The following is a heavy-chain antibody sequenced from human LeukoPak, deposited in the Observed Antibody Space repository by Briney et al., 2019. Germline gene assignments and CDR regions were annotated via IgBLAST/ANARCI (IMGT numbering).Heavy chain of an antibody. CDR2: INPNSGVS. CDR1: GYTFTDYY. CDR3: ARVKGRVFGVITTKERYFDY. Sequence: SVKVSCKASGYTFTDYYIHWVRQAPGQGLEWMGWINPNSGVSNYAQKFRGRVTMTRDTSISTAYMELSRLTSDDTAVYYCARVKGRVFGVITTKERYFDYWGQGTLVTVSS. J-gene: IGHJ4*02. D-gene: IGHD3-3*01. V-gene: IGHV1-2*02.